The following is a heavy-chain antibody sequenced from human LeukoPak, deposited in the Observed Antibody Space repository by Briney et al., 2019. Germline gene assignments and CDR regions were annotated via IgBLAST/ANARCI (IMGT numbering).Heavy chain of an antibody. D-gene: IGHD1-1*01. V-gene: IGHV3-74*01. J-gene: IGHJ5*01. CDR3: ARGLHWNDFNWFDS. CDR2: IQTDGST. Sequence: GGSLRLSRAASGFTFTNFWMNWVRQTPGKGVMCVSRIQTDGSTRYAESVMGRFTISRDNAKNTVYLQMNTLSAEDTAIYYCARGLHWNDFNWFDSWGQGTLVTVSS. CDR1: GFTFTNFW.